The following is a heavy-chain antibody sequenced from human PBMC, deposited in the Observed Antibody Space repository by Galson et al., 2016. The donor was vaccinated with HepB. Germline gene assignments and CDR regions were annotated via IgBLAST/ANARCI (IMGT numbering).Heavy chain of an antibody. J-gene: IGHJ4*02. CDR2: IYFAGNT. D-gene: IGHD3-10*01. V-gene: IGHV4-39*01. CDR1: GGSISSSSYY. CDR3: ARHGRGLIPQFDH. Sequence: SETLSLTCTVSGGSISSSSYYWAWIRQPPGKGLEWIGRIYFAGNTQYKPSLKSRVTLSIDTSRNQFSLKVRSVTAADTAVYYCARHGRGLIPQFDHWGLGTLVTVSS.